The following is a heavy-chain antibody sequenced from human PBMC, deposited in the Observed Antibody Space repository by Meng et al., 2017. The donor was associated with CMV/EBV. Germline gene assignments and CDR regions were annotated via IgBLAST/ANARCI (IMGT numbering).Heavy chain of an antibody. CDR1: GFTFSSYA. Sequence: GGSLRLSCAASGFTFSSYAMSWVRQAPGKGLEWVSAISGSGGSTYYADSVKGWFTISRDNSKNTLYLQMNSLRAEDTAVYYCAKDLGVYSSSSIDYWGQGTLVTVSS. J-gene: IGHJ4*02. CDR2: ISGSGGST. V-gene: IGHV3-23*01. D-gene: IGHD6-6*01. CDR3: AKDLGVYSSSSIDY.